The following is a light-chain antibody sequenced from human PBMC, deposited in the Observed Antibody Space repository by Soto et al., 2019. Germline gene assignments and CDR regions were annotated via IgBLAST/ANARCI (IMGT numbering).Light chain of an antibody. Sequence: IPRIQSRSSLSASVRDRVTIPCRASQSISSYLNWYQQKPGKAPKLLIYAASSLQSGVPSRFSGSGSGTDFTLTISSLQPEDFATYYCQQSYSPPPVTFGQGTRLEIK. CDR2: AAS. J-gene: IGKJ5*01. V-gene: IGKV1-39*01. CDR1: QSISSY. CDR3: QQSYSPPPVT.